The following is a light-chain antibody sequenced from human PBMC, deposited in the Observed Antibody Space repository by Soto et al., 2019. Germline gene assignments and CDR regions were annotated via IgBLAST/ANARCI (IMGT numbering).Light chain of an antibody. Sequence: DIQMAQSPSTLSASVGDRVTITCRASQSISSWLAWYQQKPGKAPKLLIYKASTLDTGVPSRFSGSGSGTECTLTISNLQPDDFATYYCQQYNTKLYTFGQGTNLEIK. V-gene: IGKV1-5*03. CDR2: KAS. J-gene: IGKJ2*01. CDR3: QQYNTKLYT. CDR1: QSISSW.